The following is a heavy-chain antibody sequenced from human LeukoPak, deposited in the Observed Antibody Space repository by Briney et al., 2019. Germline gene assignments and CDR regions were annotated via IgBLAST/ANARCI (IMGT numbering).Heavy chain of an antibody. J-gene: IGHJ4*02. CDR3: AKAPGGDYYDSSGYVDY. CDR1: GFTFSSYA. D-gene: IGHD3-22*01. CDR2: ISGSGGST. Sequence: GGSLRLSCAASGFTFSSYAMSWVRQAPGKGREWVSAISGSGGSTYYADSVKGRFTISRDNSKNTLYLQMNSLRAEDTAVYYCAKAPGGDYYDSSGYVDYWGQGTLVTVSS. V-gene: IGHV3-23*01.